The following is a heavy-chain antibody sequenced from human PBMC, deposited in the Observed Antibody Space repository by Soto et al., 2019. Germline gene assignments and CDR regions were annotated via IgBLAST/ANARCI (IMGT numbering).Heavy chain of an antibody. D-gene: IGHD2-15*01. CDR1: GYTFTSYA. V-gene: IGHV1-3*01. Sequence: GASVKVSCKASGYTFTSYAMHWVRQAPGQRLEWMGWINAGNGNTKYSQKFQGRVTITRDTSASTAYMEVNRLTSDDTAVYYCARDIVVVVAATPPDAFDIWGQGTMVTVSS. J-gene: IGHJ3*02. CDR3: ARDIVVVVAATPPDAFDI. CDR2: INAGNGNT.